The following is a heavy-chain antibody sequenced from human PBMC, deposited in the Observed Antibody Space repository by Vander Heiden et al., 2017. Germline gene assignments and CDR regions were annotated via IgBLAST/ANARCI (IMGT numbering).Heavy chain of an antibody. Sequence: QVQLVQSGAEVKKPGASVKVSCTASGYTFTGYYIHWVRQAPGQGPEWMGWINPNTDDTNYEQKFQGRVTMTRDTSISTAYMELSRLRSDDTATYYCARDADYDISRRAFDIWGQGTMVTVSS. D-gene: IGHD3-9*01. CDR3: ARDADYDISRRAFDI. J-gene: IGHJ3*02. CDR2: INPNTDDT. CDR1: GYTFTGYY. V-gene: IGHV1-2*02.